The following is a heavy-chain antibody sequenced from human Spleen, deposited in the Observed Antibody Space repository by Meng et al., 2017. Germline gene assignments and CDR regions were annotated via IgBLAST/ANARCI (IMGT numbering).Heavy chain of an antibody. CDR2: ISRSGGT. CDR3: ASGASSYNSGWRDFQL. D-gene: IGHD6-19*01. V-gene: IGHV4-4*02. J-gene: IGHJ1*01. Sequence: SVPGRWNTWGIMSLLGCVCGGCDTIGKWWSWVRQPPGKGREWIGEISRSGGTNYNPSLESRVTISLDRSKNQVSLNLDSMTAADTAVYYCASGASSYNSGWRDFQLWGQGTLVTVSS. CDR1: GGCDTIGKW.